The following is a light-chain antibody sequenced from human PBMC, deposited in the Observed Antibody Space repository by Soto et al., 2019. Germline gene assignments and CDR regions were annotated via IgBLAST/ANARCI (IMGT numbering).Light chain of an antibody. CDR1: QNVGPW. V-gene: IGKV1-5*03. CDR2: KAS. Sequence: DIQMTQSPSALSASVGDSVSITCRASQNVGPWLAWYQQKPGKPPNILIYKASNLESGVPSRFSGSGSGTKFTLTISSLQPDDFATYFCQQYFSHSSFGQGTKVEVK. CDR3: QQYFSHSS. J-gene: IGKJ1*01.